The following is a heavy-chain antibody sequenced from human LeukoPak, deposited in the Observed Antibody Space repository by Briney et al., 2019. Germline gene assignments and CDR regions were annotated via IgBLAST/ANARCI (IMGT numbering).Heavy chain of an antibody. Sequence: GGSLRLSCAASGFTFSSYGLSWVRQAPGKGLEWVSAISGSGGSTYYADSVKGRFTISRDNSKNTLYLQMNSLRAEDTAVYYCAKDGAAAGLNWFDPWGQGTLVTVSS. CDR3: AKDGAAAGLNWFDP. V-gene: IGHV3-23*01. CDR2: ISGSGGST. CDR1: GFTFSSYG. D-gene: IGHD6-13*01. J-gene: IGHJ5*02.